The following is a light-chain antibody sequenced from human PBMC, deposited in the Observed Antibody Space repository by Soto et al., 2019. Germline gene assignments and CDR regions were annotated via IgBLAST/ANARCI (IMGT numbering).Light chain of an antibody. CDR2: AAS. CDR1: QTISRY. CDR3: QQSYSTRYT. J-gene: IGKJ2*01. V-gene: IGKV1-39*01. Sequence: DIQMTQSPSSLSASVGDRATITCRASQTISRYLNWYQQKPGKAPKILMYAASNLQSGVPSRFSGGGSGTDFNLTISSLQPGDSATYYCQQSYSTRYTFGQGTKLEIK.